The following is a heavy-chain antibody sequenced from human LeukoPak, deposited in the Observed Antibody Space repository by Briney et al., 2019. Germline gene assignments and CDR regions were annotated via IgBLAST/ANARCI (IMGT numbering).Heavy chain of an antibody. CDR2: INPNSGGT. Sequence: ASVTVSCKASGYTFTGYYMHWVRQAPGQGLEWMGWINPNSGGTNYVRKFQGRVTMTRDTSISTAYMELSRLRSDDTAVYYCARVVVPSIAAAGTGPYFQHWGQGTLVTVSS. CDR1: GYTFTGYY. D-gene: IGHD6-13*01. CDR3: ARVVVPSIAAAGTGPYFQH. J-gene: IGHJ1*01. V-gene: IGHV1-2*02.